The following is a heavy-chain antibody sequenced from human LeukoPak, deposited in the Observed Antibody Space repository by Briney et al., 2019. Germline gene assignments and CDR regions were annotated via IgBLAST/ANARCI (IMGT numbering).Heavy chain of an antibody. CDR2: INPNTGST. CDR3: AREHCSGGSCYSFDY. V-gene: IGHV1-2*02. Sequence: ASVKVSCKASGYTFTGYYMHCVRQAPGQGLEWMGWINPNTGSTNYAQKFQGRVTMTRDTSISTAYMELSRLRSDDTAVYYCAREHCSGGSCYSFDYWGQGTLVTVSS. J-gene: IGHJ4*02. CDR1: GYTFTGYY. D-gene: IGHD2-15*01.